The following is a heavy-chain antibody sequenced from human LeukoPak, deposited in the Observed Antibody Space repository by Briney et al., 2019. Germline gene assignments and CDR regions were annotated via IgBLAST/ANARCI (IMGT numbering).Heavy chain of an antibody. V-gene: IGHV4-38-2*02. CDR3: ARGPGGSYNPHYLDY. Sequence: PSETLSLTCTVSGYSISSGYYWGWIRQPPGRGLEGIGTIYHSGSTYYNLSLKSRVTISVETSNNQFSLKLSYVTAADTAVYYCARGPGGSYNPHYLDYWGQGILVTVSS. CDR1: GYSISSGYY. CDR2: IYHSGST. D-gene: IGHD1-26*01. J-gene: IGHJ4*02.